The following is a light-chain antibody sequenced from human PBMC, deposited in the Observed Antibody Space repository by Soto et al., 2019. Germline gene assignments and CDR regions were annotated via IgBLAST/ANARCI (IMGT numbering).Light chain of an antibody. CDR1: QSVSSSY. V-gene: IGKV3D-20*01. J-gene: IGKJ4*01. CDR2: DAS. CDR3: HQYDNSGPLS. Sequence: EIVLTQSPATLSLSPGERATLSCGASQSVSSSYVAWYQQKPGLAPRLLIYDASSRATGIPDRFSGSGSGTDFTLTIGRLEPEDFAVYYCHQYDNSGPLSFGGGTKVEIK.